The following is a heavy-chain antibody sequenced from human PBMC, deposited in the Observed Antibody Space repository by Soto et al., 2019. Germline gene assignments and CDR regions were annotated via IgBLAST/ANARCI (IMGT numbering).Heavy chain of an antibody. CDR3: AREDCSSTNCYKVDYYGVDV. J-gene: IGHJ6*02. Sequence: QVQLQESGPGLVKPSETLSLTCTVSGGSVNSGRYYWSWIRQPPGRGLEWIGFIFYTGSTTYNPSLKSRVSMSLDTSKNQFSLKLTSVTAADTAVYYCAREDCSSTNCYKVDYYGVDVWGRGTSVTVSS. CDR2: IFYTGST. CDR1: GGSVNSGRYY. V-gene: IGHV4-61*01. D-gene: IGHD2-2*02.